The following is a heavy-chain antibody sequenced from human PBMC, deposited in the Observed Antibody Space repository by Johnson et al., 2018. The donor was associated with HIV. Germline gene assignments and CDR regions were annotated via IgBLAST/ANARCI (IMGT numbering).Heavy chain of an antibody. CDR2: ISYDGSNK. V-gene: IGHV3-30-3*01. Sequence: QVQVVESGGGLVQPGGSLRLSCAASGFTFSSYAMHWVRQAPGKGLEWVAVISYDGSNKYYADSVKGRFTISRDNSKNTLYLQMNSLRAEDTAVYYCARVRGLIAFDIWGQGTMVTVSS. CDR1: GFTFSSYA. D-gene: IGHD3-22*01. J-gene: IGHJ3*02. CDR3: ARVRGLIAFDI.